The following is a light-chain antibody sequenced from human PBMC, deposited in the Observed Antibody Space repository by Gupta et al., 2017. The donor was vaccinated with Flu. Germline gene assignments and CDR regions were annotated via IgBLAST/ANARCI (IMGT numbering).Light chain of an antibody. V-gene: IGLV3-10*01. J-gene: IGLJ3*02. CDR3: FSADRNGNHRV. CDR2: EDI. Sequence: SYELTQPRSVSVSQGQMARITCSGDAFPKNYAYWYQLTSGQAPRLVIYEDIKRPSGIPQRFSGSTSGALATLTTSGAQVEDEGDYFCFSADRNGNHRVFGGGTKVDVL. CDR1: AFPKNY.